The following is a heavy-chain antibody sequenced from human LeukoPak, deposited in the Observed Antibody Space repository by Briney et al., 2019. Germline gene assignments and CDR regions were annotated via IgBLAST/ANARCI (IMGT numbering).Heavy chain of an antibody. J-gene: IGHJ6*02. CDR1: GGSITNYY. Sequence: PSETLSLTCTVSGGSITNYYWSWIRQPPGKGLEWIGYIHYSGSTTYNPSLKSRVTISVDASKNQFSLKLSSVTAADTAVYYCARVGGTNYYYYGMDVWGQGTTVTVSS. CDR3: ARVGGTNYYYYGMDV. D-gene: IGHD1-26*01. CDR2: IHYSGST. V-gene: IGHV4-59*01.